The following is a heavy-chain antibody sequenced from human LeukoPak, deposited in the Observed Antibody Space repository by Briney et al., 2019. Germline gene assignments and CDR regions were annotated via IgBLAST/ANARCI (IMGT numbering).Heavy chain of an antibody. V-gene: IGHV3-74*01. D-gene: IGHD6-13*01. CDR2: INTDGSIT. J-gene: IGHJ4*02. Sequence: GGSLRLSCAASGFTFSDYWIHWVRQAPGKGLVWVSRINTDGSITNYADSVKGRFSISRDNSKNTLYLQMNSLRAEDTAVYYCARGAPFTAAGTFDYWGQGTLVTVSS. CDR1: GFTFSDYW. CDR3: ARGAPFTAAGTFDY.